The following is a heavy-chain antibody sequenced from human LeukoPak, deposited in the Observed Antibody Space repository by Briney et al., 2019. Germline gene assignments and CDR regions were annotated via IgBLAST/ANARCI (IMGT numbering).Heavy chain of an antibody. CDR2: IRGSGGST. Sequence: GGSMRLSWAASGFTVGSYAMSWVRQAQGKGLEWVSAIRGSGGSTYYADSGKGRFTICRDNSKNTLHLQMNSLRAEDTAVYYCAKVRETRYSSSWYYFDYSGQGTLVTASS. J-gene: IGHJ4*02. CDR1: GFTVGSYA. D-gene: IGHD6-13*01. CDR3: AKVRETRYSSSWYYFDY. V-gene: IGHV3-23*01.